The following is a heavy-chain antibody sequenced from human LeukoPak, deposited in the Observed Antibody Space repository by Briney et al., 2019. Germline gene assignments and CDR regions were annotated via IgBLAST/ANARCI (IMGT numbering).Heavy chain of an antibody. CDR3: ATSGWYLLPGVY. Sequence: SETLSLTCAVSGGSISSSNWWSWVRQPPGKGLEWIGSIYYSGSTYYNPSLESRVTISVDTSKNQFSLKLSSVTAADTAVYYCATSGWYLLPGVYWGQGTLVTVSS. J-gene: IGHJ4*02. CDR1: GGSISSSNW. CDR2: IYYSGST. D-gene: IGHD6-19*01. V-gene: IGHV4-39*01.